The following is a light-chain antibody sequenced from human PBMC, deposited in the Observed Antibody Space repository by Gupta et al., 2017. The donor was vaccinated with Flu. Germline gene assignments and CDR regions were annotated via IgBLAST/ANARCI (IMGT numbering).Light chain of an antibody. CDR2: AAS. Sequence: DVQLAPSPSSLFSSVGDRVTITCRASQDIRDDLGWYQQKPGKGPKRLIYAASNLQSGVPSRFSGSGSGTEFTLTIGSLQDEDFATYYCLQHFNYPLTFGQGTRLDIK. CDR1: QDIRDD. CDR3: LQHFNYPLT. V-gene: IGKV1-17*01. J-gene: IGKJ5*01.